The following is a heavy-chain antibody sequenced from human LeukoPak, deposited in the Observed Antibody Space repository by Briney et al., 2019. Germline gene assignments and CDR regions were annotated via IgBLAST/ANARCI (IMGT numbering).Heavy chain of an antibody. Sequence: PSATLSLTCTVPGGSISSYYWSWIRQPPGKGLEWIGYIYYSGSTNYNPSLKSRVTISVDSSKNQFSLKLSSVTAADTAVYYCARGYSPLNNWFDPWGQGTLVTVSS. CDR2: IYYSGST. CDR1: GGSISSYY. D-gene: IGHD5-18*01. J-gene: IGHJ5*02. V-gene: IGHV4-59*01. CDR3: ARGYSPLNNWFDP.